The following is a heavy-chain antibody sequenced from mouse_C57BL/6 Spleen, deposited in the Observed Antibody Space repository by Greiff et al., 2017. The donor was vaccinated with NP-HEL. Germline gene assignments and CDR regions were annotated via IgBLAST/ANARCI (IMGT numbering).Heavy chain of an antibody. CDR1: GFTFSDYY. D-gene: IGHD2-4*01. J-gene: IGHJ4*01. CDR3: ARDSYYDRAMDY. Sequence: EVKLVESEGGLVQPGSSMKLSCTASGFTFSDYYMAWVRQVPEKGLEWVANINYDGSSTYYLDSLKSRFIISRDNAKNILYLQMSSLKSEDTATYYCARDSYYDRAMDYWGQGTSVTVSS. CDR2: INYDGSST. V-gene: IGHV5-16*01.